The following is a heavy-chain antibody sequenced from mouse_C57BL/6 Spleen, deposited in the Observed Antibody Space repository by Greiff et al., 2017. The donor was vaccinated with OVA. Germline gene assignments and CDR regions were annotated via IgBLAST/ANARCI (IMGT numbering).Heavy chain of an antibody. CDR2: FYPGSGSI. D-gene: IGHD2-4*01. J-gene: IGHJ3*01. CDR1: GYTFTEYT. CDR3: ARHEGVIYYDSAWFAY. V-gene: IGHV1-62-2*01. Sequence: ESGAELVKPGASVKLSCKASGYTFTEYTIHWVKQRSGQGLEWIGWFYPGSGSIKYNEKFKDKATLTADKSSSTVYMELSRLTSEDSAVYFCARHEGVIYYDSAWFAYWGQGTLVTVSA.